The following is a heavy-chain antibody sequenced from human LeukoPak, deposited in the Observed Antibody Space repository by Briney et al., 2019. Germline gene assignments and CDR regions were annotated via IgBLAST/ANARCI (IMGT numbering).Heavy chain of an antibody. Sequence: ASVKVSCKTSGYTFTDYYIHWVRQAPGQGLEWMGWINPNSGETNSAQKFQGRVTMTGDTSISTAYMELRRVTADDTAVYYCARDRDYSNTERGFDYWGQGTLVTVSS. CDR1: GYTFTDYY. CDR3: ARDRDYSNTERGFDY. CDR2: INPNSGET. D-gene: IGHD4-11*01. J-gene: IGHJ4*02. V-gene: IGHV1-2*02.